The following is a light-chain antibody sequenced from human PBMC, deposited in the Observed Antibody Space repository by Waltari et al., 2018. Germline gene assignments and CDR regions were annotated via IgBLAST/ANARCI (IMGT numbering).Light chain of an antibody. V-gene: IGLV3-25*03. CDR3: QSADSSGTYV. CDR2: KDS. J-gene: IGLJ1*01. CDR1: ALPKQY. Sequence: SYELTQPPSVSVSPGQTARITCSGDALPKQYAYWYQQKPGQAPVVVIYKDSERPSGITERFSGSSSGTTVTLTISGVQAEDEADYYCQSADSSGTYVFGTGTKVTVL.